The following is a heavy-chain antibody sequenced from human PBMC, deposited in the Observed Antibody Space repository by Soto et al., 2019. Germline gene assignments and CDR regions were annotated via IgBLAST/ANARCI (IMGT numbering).Heavy chain of an antibody. Sequence: PGGSLRLSCAASGFTFSSYAMSWVRQAPGKGLEWVSAISGSGGSTYYADSVKGRFTISRDNSKNTLSLQMNSLRADDTAVYYCAKGGTVAGIHKWFDPWGQGTQVTV. J-gene: IGHJ5*02. CDR1: GFTFSSYA. V-gene: IGHV3-23*01. D-gene: IGHD6-19*01. CDR2: ISGSGGST. CDR3: AKGGTVAGIHKWFDP.